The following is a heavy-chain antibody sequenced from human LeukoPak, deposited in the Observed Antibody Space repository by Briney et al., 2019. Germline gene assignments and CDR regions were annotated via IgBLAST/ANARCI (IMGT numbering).Heavy chain of an antibody. CDR1: GYTFTGYY. V-gene: IGHV1-24*01. D-gene: IGHD3-10*01. CDR2: FDPEDAET. Sequence: ASVEVSCKASGYTFTGYYMHWVRQAPGQGLEWMGGFDPEDAETVSAQKFQGRLTMTEDTSTDTAYMELSILRSDDTAVYYCASATRWDSGGFDYWGQGTLVTVSS. J-gene: IGHJ4*02. CDR3: ASATRWDSGGFDY.